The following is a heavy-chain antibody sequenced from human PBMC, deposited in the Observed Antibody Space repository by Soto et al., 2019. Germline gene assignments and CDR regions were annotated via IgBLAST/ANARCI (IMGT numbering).Heavy chain of an antibody. Sequence: QVQLVQSAAEVKKPGASVKVSCKASGYTFSNYGISWVRQAPGQGLEWTAWISGYNGDTKNAQSLQGRVTVTTDTSTSTSYMALRSLRSDDTAFYYCARSLGSGTGFDYWGQGTLVTVSS. V-gene: IGHV1-18*01. CDR3: ARSLGSGTGFDY. D-gene: IGHD3-10*01. CDR2: ISGYNGDT. CDR1: GYTFSNYG. J-gene: IGHJ4*02.